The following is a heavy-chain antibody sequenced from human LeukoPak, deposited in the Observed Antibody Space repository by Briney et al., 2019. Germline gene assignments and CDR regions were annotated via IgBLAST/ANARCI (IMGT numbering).Heavy chain of an antibody. CDR1: GDSVSSYF. CDR2: VCYNGTT. J-gene: IGHJ4*02. D-gene: IGHD3-16*01. V-gene: IGHV4-59*02. Sequence: SETLSLTCSVSGDSVSSYFWAWIRQPPGKGLEWIGYVCYNGTTNYNPSLRNRVAISIDTSKNQFSLKLNSATAADTAVYYCATSGGFNSPRHYWGQGTLVTVSS. CDR3: ATSGGFNSPRHY.